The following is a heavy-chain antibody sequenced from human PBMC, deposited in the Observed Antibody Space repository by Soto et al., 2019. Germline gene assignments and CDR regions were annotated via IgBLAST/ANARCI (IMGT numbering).Heavy chain of an antibody. CDR2: INDRGSI. Sequence: QVQLQLWGAGPLRPLETLSLTCGVSGGSFSGYYWAWIRQSPGKGLEWIGEINDRGSINYNPSLKIRVSISVDTSKNHYSLNLRSVTAADTAVYYRARESHDILTGPPWVWYFDLWGRGTLVTVSS. J-gene: IGHJ2*01. V-gene: IGHV4-34*01. CDR3: ARESHDILTGPPWVWYFDL. D-gene: IGHD3-9*01. CDR1: GGSFSGYY.